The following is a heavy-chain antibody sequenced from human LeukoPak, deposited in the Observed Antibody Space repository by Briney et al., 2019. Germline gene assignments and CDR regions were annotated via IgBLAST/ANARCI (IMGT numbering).Heavy chain of an antibody. CDR1: GGSFSSSIYY. CDR2: IFYSGTT. Sequence: SETLSLTCTVSGGSFSSSIYYWGWIRQPPGKGLEWIGSIFYSGTTYYNPSLESRVTISLDTSKNQFSLKLTSVTAADTAVYYCARLRGYSYGLFDYWGQGTLVTVSS. D-gene: IGHD5-18*01. J-gene: IGHJ4*02. V-gene: IGHV4-39*01. CDR3: ARLRGYSYGLFDY.